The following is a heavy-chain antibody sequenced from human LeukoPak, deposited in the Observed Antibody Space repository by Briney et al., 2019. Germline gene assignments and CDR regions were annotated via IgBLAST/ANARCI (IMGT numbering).Heavy chain of an antibody. Sequence: SETLSLTCTVSGGSISSYYWSWIRQTPGKGLEWIGDIYYSGSTNYNPSLKSRVTISVDTSKNQFSLKLSSVTAADTAVYYCARDSVVPAARFDYWGQGTLVTVSS. J-gene: IGHJ4*02. CDR2: IYYSGST. CDR3: ARDSVVPAARFDY. D-gene: IGHD2-2*01. V-gene: IGHV4-59*01. CDR1: GGSISSYY.